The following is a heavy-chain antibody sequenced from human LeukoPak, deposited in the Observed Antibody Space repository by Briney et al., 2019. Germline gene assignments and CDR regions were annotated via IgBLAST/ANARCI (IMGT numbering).Heavy chain of an antibody. Sequence: GASVKVSCKASGYTFTGYYMHWVRQALGQGLEWMGWINPNSGGTNYAQKFQGRVTMTRDTSISTAYMELSRLRSDDTAVYYCARTHYDSSGYYSVQLFDYWGQGTLVTVSS. CDR3: ARTHYDSSGYYSVQLFDY. J-gene: IGHJ4*02. CDR2: INPNSGGT. CDR1: GYTFTGYY. V-gene: IGHV1-2*02. D-gene: IGHD3-22*01.